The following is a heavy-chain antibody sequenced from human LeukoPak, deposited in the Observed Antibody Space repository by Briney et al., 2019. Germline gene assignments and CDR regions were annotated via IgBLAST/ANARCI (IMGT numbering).Heavy chain of an antibody. CDR1: GGSISSSSYY. D-gene: IGHD2-15*01. J-gene: IGHJ4*02. Sequence: SETLSLTCTVSGGSISSSSYYWGWIRQPPGKGLEWIGSIYYSGSTYYNPSLKSRVTISVDTSKNQFSLKLSSVTAADTAVYYCARVHCSGGSCSFDYWGQGTLVTVSS. CDR3: ARVHCSGGSCSFDY. V-gene: IGHV4-39*07. CDR2: IYYSGST.